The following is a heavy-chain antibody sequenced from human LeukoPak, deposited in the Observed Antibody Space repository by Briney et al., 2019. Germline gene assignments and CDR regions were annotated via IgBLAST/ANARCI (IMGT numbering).Heavy chain of an antibody. D-gene: IGHD6-19*01. Sequence: GASVKVSCKASGFTFTSSAMQWVRQARGQRLEWIGWIVVGSGNTNYAQKFQESVTITRDMSTSTAYMELSSLRSEDTAVYYCAAGNAYSSGWHLGYAFDIWGQGTMVTVPS. J-gene: IGHJ3*02. CDR1: GFTFTSSA. CDR3: AAGNAYSSGWHLGYAFDI. CDR2: IVVGSGNT. V-gene: IGHV1-58*02.